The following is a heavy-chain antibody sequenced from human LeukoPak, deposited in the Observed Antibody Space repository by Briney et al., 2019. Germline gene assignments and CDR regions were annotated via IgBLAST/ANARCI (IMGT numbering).Heavy chain of an antibody. D-gene: IGHD4/OR15-4a*01. CDR1: GFIFEDYA. CDR2: ISWDSGSI. V-gene: IGHV3-9*01. Sequence: PGGSLRLSCEASGFIFEDYAMHWVRQAAGKGLEWVSCISWDSGSIGYADSVRGRFVISRDNANNSLYLHMNSLKPDDTALYYCAKDISFDYGGAPDSWGQGTLVTVSS. J-gene: IGHJ4*02. CDR3: AKDISFDYGGAPDS.